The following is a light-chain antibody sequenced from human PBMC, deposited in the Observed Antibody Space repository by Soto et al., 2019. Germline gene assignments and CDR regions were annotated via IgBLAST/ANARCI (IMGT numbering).Light chain of an antibody. Sequence: QSAQTPPPSVSGAPGQRVTISCTGSSSNIGAGYDVHWYQQLPGTAPKLLIYGNSNRPSGVPDRFSGSKSGTSASLAITGLQAEDEADYYCQSYDSSLSGYVFGTGTKVTVL. CDR3: QSYDSSLSGYV. J-gene: IGLJ1*01. CDR2: GNS. CDR1: SSNIGAGYD. V-gene: IGLV1-40*01.